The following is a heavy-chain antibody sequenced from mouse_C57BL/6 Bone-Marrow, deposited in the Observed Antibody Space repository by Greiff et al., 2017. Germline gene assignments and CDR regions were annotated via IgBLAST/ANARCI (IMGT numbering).Heavy chain of an antibody. D-gene: IGHD1-1*01. CDR2: IDPSDSYT. CDR1: GYTFTSYW. Sequence: QVQLQQPGAELVRPGTSVKLSCKASGYTFTSYWMHWVKQRPGQGLEWIGVIDPSDSYTNYNQKFKGKATLTVDTSSSTAYMQLSSLTSEDSAVYYCAIPLYYYGSMWVAYWGQGTLVTVSA. J-gene: IGHJ3*01. CDR3: AIPLYYYGSMWVAY. V-gene: IGHV1-59*01.